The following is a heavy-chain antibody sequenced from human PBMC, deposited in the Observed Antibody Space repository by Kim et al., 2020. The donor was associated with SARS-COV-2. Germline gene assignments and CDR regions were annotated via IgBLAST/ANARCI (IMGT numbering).Heavy chain of an antibody. CDR2: ISSGGTYT. D-gene: IGHD2-2*01. CDR3: ARGSTSNSGDIDY. Sequence: GGSLRLSCTASGFRFSDHYMNWIRQAPGKGLEWISYISSGGTYTKYADSVKGRFTISRDNAKNSVFLQINSLRADDTAMFYCARGSTSNSGDIDYWGQGT. V-gene: IGHV3-11*05. J-gene: IGHJ4*02. CDR1: GFRFSDHY.